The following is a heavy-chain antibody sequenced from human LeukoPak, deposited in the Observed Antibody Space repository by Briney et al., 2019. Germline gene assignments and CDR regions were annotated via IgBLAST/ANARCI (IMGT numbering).Heavy chain of an antibody. CDR2: IYYSGST. CDR1: GGSISSGDYY. D-gene: IGHD3-22*01. V-gene: IGHV4-30-4*08. Sequence: SETPSLTCTVSGGSISSGDYYWSWIRQPPGKGLEWIGYIYYSGSTYYNPSLKSRVTISVDTSKNQFSLKLSSVTAADTAVYYCARDLTDGYYDSSGYQDWGQGTLVTVSS. J-gene: IGHJ4*02. CDR3: ARDLTDGYYDSSGYQD.